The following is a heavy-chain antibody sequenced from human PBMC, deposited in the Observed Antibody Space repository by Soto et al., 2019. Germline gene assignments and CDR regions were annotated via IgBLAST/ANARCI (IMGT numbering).Heavy chain of an antibody. J-gene: IGHJ4*02. CDR3: AKDSGYPTIFGSPFVY. V-gene: IGHV3-30*18. D-gene: IGHD3-3*01. CDR2: ISYDGSNK. Sequence: GGSLRLSCAASGFTFSSYGMHWVRQAPGKGLEWVAVISYDGSNKYYVDSVKGRFTISRDNSMNTLYLQVNSLRAEDTAVYYCAKDSGYPTIFGSPFVYWGQGTLVTVSS. CDR1: GFTFSSYG.